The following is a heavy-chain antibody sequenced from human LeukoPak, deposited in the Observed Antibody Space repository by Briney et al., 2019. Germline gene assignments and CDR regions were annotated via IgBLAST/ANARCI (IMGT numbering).Heavy chain of an antibody. V-gene: IGHV4-4*02. CDR3: AREGGPYRPLDY. CDR1: GGSITNANY. Sequence: SGTLSLTCGVSGGSITNANYWTWVRQPPGKGLEWIGEVNLQGSTNYNPSLMGRVAISVDTSENHISLQLTSVTAADTAVYYCAREGGPYRPLDYSGQGTLVTVSS. J-gene: IGHJ4*02. CDR2: VNLQGST.